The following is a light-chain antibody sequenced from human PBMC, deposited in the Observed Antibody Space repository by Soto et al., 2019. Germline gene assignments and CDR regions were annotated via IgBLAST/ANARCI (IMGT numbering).Light chain of an antibody. J-gene: IGLJ2*01. CDR1: TSNIGSNY. V-gene: IGLV2-14*01. CDR3: SSYTSSSTL. Sequence: QSVLTQPPSASGTPGQGVTISCSGSTSNIGSNYVYWYQQHPGKAPKLMIYEVSNRPSGVSNRFSGSKSGNTASLTISGLQAEDEADYYCSSYTSSSTLFGGGTKVTVL. CDR2: EVS.